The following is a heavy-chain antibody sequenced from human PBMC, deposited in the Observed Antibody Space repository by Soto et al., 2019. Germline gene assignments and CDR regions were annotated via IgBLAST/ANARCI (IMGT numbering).Heavy chain of an antibody. V-gene: IGHV3-23*01. J-gene: IGHJ4*02. D-gene: IGHD2-21*02. CDR2: VSGSGGGT. Sequence: EVQLLESGGGLVQPGGSLTLSCAASGFTFNTYGMTWVRQAPGKGLEWVSTVSGSGGGTYYADSVKGRSTISRVNSKNTMYLQMSNLRAEDTAVYFCARIGPYCGGDCYPDFDFWGLGTPVTVSS. CDR3: ARIGPYCGGDCYPDFDF. CDR1: GFTFNTYG.